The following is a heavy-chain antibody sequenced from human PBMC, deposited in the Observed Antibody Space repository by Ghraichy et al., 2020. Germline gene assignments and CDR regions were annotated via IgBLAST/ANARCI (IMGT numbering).Heavy chain of an antibody. CDR2: ITAGNGNA. V-gene: IGHV1-3*01. CDR1: GYTFSSYA. D-gene: IGHD2-15*01. J-gene: IGHJ5*02. CDR3: ARERVAGWFDP. Sequence: ASVKVSCKASGYTFSSYAIYWVRLAPGQRLEWMGWITAGNGNAKYSQKFQGRVTITRDASANTAYMELSSLRSEDTAVYYCARERVAGWFDPWGQGTLITVSS.